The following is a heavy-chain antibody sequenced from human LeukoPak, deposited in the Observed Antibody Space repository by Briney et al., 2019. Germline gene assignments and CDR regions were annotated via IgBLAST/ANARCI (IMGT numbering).Heavy chain of an antibody. J-gene: IGHJ1*01. Sequence: SSETLSLTCTVSGDSISNKIYYWGWVRQPPGKGLEWIGSLSSGGSVYYTPSLKSRVTVSIDASKNQFSLRLTSVVAADTAVYYCARHAVVDAYPRYFQHWGQGTLITVSS. CDR2: LSSGGSV. CDR1: GDSISNKIYY. V-gene: IGHV4-39*01. CDR3: ARHAVVDAYPRYFQH. D-gene: IGHD5-12*01.